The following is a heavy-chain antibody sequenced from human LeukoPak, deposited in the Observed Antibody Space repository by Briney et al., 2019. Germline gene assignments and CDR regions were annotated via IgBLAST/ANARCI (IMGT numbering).Heavy chain of an antibody. Sequence: GRSLRLSCAASGFTFSSYAMHWVRQAPGKGLEWVAVISYDGSNKYYAGSVKGRFTISRDNSKNTLYLQMNSLRAEDTAVYYCAKDTRADFAGASFDYWGQGTLVTVSS. J-gene: IGHJ4*02. CDR3: AKDTRADFAGASFDY. CDR1: GFTFSSYA. D-gene: IGHD3-3*01. CDR2: ISYDGSNK. V-gene: IGHV3-30-3*01.